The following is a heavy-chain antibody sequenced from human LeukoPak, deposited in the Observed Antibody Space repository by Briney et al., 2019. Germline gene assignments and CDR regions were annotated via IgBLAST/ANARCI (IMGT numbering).Heavy chain of an antibody. CDR3: ARPAPLTGVNAFDI. V-gene: IGHV1-24*01. D-gene: IGHD2-8*02. CDR2: FDPEDVET. Sequence: ASVKVSCKVSGYSLSELSRHWVRQAPGKGLEWMGGFDPEDVETVYAQKFQGRVTMTGDTSTDTAYLELGSLRSEDTAVYYCARPAPLTGVNAFDIWGQGTMVTVSS. CDR1: GYSLSELS. J-gene: IGHJ3*02.